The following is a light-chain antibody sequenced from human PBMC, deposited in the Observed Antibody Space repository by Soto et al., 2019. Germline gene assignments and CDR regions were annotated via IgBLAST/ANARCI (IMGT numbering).Light chain of an antibody. Sequence: EIVLTQSPATLSVSPGERATLSCRASQSIDTYLAWYQQKPGQAPRPLIYGASNRATGIPARFSGSGSGTDFTLTISSLEPEDFAVYYCQQRSNFTFGPGTKVDIK. CDR3: QQRSNFT. CDR2: GAS. V-gene: IGKV3-11*01. J-gene: IGKJ3*01. CDR1: QSIDTY.